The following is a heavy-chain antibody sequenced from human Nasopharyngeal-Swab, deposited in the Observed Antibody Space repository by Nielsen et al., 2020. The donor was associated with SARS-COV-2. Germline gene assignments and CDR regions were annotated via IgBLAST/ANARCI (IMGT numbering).Heavy chain of an antibody. V-gene: IGHV3-23*01. CDR3: AKNVSSGGVYDY. D-gene: IGHD2-8*02. J-gene: IGHJ4*02. Sequence: WIRQPPGKGLAWVSGISGRGGSTFYADSVKGRFTISRDNSKNTLFLQMNSLRAEDTAVYYCAKNVSSGGVYDYWGQGILVTVSS. CDR2: ISGRGGST.